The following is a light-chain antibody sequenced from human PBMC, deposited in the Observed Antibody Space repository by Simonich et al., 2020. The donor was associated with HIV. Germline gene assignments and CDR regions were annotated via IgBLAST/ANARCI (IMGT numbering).Light chain of an antibody. Sequence: QSALTQPRSVSGSPGQSVTISCTGTSSDVGGYNYVSWYQQHPGKAPKLMIYDVSKRPSGVPDRFSCSKSGNTASLTISGLQAEDEADYYCCSYAGNYNWVFGGGTKLTVL. CDR2: DVS. V-gene: IGLV2-11*01. CDR1: SSDVGGYNY. CDR3: CSYAGNYNWV. J-gene: IGLJ3*02.